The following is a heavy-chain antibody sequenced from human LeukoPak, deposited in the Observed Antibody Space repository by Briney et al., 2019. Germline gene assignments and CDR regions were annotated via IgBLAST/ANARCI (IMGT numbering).Heavy chain of an antibody. J-gene: IGHJ6*02. V-gene: IGHV4-59*01. CDR1: GGSISSYY. CDR3: ARDRTYYYYGMDV. Sequence: PSETLSLTCTVSGGSISSYYWSWIRQPPGKGLEWIGYIYYSGGTNYNPSLKSRVTISVDTSKNQFSLKLSSVTAADTAVYYCARDRTYYYYGMDVWGQGTTVTVSS. CDR2: IYYSGGT.